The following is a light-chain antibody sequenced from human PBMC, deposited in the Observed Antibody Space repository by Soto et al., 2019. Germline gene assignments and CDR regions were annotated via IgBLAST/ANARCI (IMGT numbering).Light chain of an antibody. Sequence: EIVMTQSPATLSVSPGERATLSCRASQSVSSYLAWYQQKPGQAPRLLIHGASSRATGIPDRFSGSGSGTDFTLTISRLEPEDFAVYYCQQYGSSPRTFGQGTKVDIK. CDR2: GAS. V-gene: IGKV3-20*01. CDR3: QQYGSSPRT. J-gene: IGKJ1*01. CDR1: QSVSSY.